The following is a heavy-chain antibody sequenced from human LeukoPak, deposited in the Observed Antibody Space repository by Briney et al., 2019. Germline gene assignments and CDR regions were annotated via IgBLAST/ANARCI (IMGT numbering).Heavy chain of an antibody. J-gene: IGHJ4*02. D-gene: IGHD2-2*03. CDR1: GYTFTGYY. CDR2: IAPNSGAT. V-gene: IGHV1-2*02. CDR3: ARDFVLDIVVVAAAEYYFDY. Sequence: GASVKVSCKTSGYTFTGYYIHLLRQAPGQGLEWMAWIAPNSGATNYAHKFQGRVTMTRDTSISTAYMELSSLRSEDTAVYYCARDFVLDIVVVAAAEYYFDYWGQGTLVTVSS.